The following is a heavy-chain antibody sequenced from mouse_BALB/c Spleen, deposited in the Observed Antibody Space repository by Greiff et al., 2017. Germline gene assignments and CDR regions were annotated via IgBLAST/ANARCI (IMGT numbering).Heavy chain of an antibody. V-gene: IGHV3-2*02. CDR3: ARRDDGPYAMDY. Sequence: EVKLVESGPGLVKPSQSLSLTCTVTGYSITSDYAWNWIRQFPGNKLEWMGYISYSGSTSYNPSLKSRISITRDTSKNQFFLQLNSVTTEDTATYYCARRDDGPYAMDYWGQGTSVTVSS. D-gene: IGHD2-3*01. J-gene: IGHJ4*01. CDR2: ISYSGST. CDR1: GYSITSDYA.